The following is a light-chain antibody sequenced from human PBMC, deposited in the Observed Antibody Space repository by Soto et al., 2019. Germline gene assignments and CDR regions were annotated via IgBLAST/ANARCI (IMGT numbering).Light chain of an antibody. CDR3: MQATHAPFN. V-gene: IGKV2-30*02. CDR2: RVS. J-gene: IGKJ4*01. CDR1: QGLVHSDGDTY. Sequence: DVVITQSPLALPVTLGQPASISCRSSQGLVHSDGDTYFTWFHQKPGQSPMRLIYRVSNRDYGVPDRFSGSGSVTDFTLNISRVEAEYVVVFYCMQATHAPFNFGGGTKVEIK.